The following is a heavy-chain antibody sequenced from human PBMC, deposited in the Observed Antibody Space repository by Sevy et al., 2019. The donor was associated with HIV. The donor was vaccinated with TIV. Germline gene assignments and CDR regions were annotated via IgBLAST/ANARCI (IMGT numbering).Heavy chain of an antibody. CDR1: GFTFSSYA. V-gene: IGHV3-23*01. CDR2: ISGSGGTT. J-gene: IGHJ4*02. CDR3: AKDTSVRGITGTPIGTYFFDY. Sequence: GGSLRLSCAASGFTFSSYAMSWVRHIPGKGLEWVSSISGSGGTTYYADSVKGRFTLSRDNSKNTVYLQMNSLRAEDTAVYYWAKDTSVRGITGTPIGTYFFDYWGQGTLVTVSS. D-gene: IGHD1-7*01.